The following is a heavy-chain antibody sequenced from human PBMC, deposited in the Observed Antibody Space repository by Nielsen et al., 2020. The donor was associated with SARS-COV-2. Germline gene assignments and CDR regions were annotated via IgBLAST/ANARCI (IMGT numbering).Heavy chain of an antibody. D-gene: IGHD2-2*01. CDR2: ISSSSSYI. CDR1: GFTFSSYS. J-gene: IGHJ4*02. CDR3: ARKDCSSTSCYLLFGY. V-gene: IGHV3-21*01. Sequence: GGSLRLSCAASGFTFSSYSMNWVRQAPGKGLEWVSSISSSSSYIYYADSVKGRFTISRDNAKNSLYLQMNSLRAEDTAVYYCARKDCSSTSCYLLFGYWGQGTLVTVSS.